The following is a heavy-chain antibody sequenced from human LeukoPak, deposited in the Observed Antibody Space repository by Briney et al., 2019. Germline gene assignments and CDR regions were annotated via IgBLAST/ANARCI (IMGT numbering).Heavy chain of an antibody. CDR2: ISSSSSTI. D-gene: IGHD3-10*01. CDR1: GFTFSSYS. Sequence: GGSLRLSCAASGFTFSSYSMNWVRQAPGKGLEWVSYISSSSSTIYYADSVKGRFTISRDNAKNSLYLQMNSLRAEDTAVYYCARDGYGSGSYRSDYYYYYYMDVWGKGTTVTASS. J-gene: IGHJ6*03. CDR3: ARDGYGSGSYRSDYYYYYYMDV. V-gene: IGHV3-48*01.